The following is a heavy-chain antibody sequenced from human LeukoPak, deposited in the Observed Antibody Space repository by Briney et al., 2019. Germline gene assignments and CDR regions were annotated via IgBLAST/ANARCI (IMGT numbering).Heavy chain of an antibody. CDR3: ARVWSSGYTKDH. D-gene: IGHD3-22*01. Sequence: PGGSLRLSCAASGFTFSSYSIDWVRQAPGKGLEWLSYISSSSSKIYYADSVKGRFTISRDNSKNSVYLQMNSLRAEDTAVYYCARVWSSGYTKDHWGQGTLVTVSS. CDR1: GFTFSSYS. CDR2: ISSSSSKI. V-gene: IGHV3-48*04. J-gene: IGHJ4*02.